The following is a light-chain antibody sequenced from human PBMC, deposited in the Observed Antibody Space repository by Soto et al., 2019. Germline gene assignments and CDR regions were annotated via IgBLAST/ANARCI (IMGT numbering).Light chain of an antibody. J-gene: IGKJ4*01. CDR3: QQYDNWRLS. CDR2: GAS. CDR1: QGVGSN. V-gene: IGKV3-15*01. Sequence: EIVLTQSPATLSVSPGERATLSCRASQGVGSNLAWYQQKVGQAPRLLIYGASTRATGVPARFSGSESGTEFTLTISSLQSEDFAVYYCQQYDNWRLSFGGGTKVEIK.